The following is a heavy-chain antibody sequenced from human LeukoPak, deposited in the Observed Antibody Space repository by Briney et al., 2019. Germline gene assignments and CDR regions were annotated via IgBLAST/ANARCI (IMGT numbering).Heavy chain of an antibody. J-gene: IGHJ6*03. D-gene: IGHD3-9*01. V-gene: IGHV3-7*01. Sequence: GGSLRLSCAASGFTFSSYWMSWVRQAPGKGLEWVANIKQDGSEKYYVDSVKGRFTISRDNAKNSLYLQMNSLRAEDTAVYYCARGGEDRLRYFDWPMDVWGKGTTVTVSS. CDR3: ARGGEDRLRYFDWPMDV. CDR2: IKQDGSEK. CDR1: GFTFSSYW.